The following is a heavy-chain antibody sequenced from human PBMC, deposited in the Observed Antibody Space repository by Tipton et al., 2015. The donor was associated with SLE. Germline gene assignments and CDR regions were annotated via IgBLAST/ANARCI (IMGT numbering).Heavy chain of an antibody. CDR3: ARDPPSGWYGVDY. V-gene: IGHV3-30-3*01. CDR1: GFTFSSYA. J-gene: IGHJ4*02. CDR2: ISYDGSNK. Sequence: SLRLSCAASGFTFSSYAMHWVRQAPGKGLEWVAVISYDGSNKYYADSVKGRLTISRDNAKNSLYLQMNSLRAEDTAVYYCARDPPSGWYGVDYWGQGTLVTVSS. D-gene: IGHD6-19*01.